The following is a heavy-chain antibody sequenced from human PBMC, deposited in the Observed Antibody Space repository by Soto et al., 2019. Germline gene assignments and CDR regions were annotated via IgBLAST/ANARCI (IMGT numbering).Heavy chain of an antibody. D-gene: IGHD4-17*01. Sequence: QVQLVESGGGLVKPGGSLRLSCAASGFTFSDYYMTWIRQAPGKGLEWVSYISSSSSYTKYADSVKGRFTVSRDNAKKSLYLQMHSLRTEDTAIYYCARTDHGVEQNAFFIWGRGTLVTVSS. CDR1: GFTFSDYY. V-gene: IGHV3-11*06. J-gene: IGHJ3*02. CDR3: ARTDHGVEQNAFFI. CDR2: ISSSSSYT.